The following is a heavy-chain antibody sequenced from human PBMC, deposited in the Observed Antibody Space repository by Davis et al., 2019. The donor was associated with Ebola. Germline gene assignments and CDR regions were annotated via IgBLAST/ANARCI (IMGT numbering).Heavy chain of an antibody. J-gene: IGHJ6*03. V-gene: IGHV3-73*01. D-gene: IGHD6-13*01. CDR2: IRSKANSYAT. CDR3: TRHREQQLTSKYYYYYYMDV. CDR1: GFTFSGSA. Sequence: GESLKISCAASGFTFSGSAMHWVRQASGKGLEWVGRIRSKANSYATAYAASVKDRFTISRDDSKNTAYLQMNSLKIEDTAVYYCTRHREQQLTSKYYYYYYMDVWGKGTTVTVSS.